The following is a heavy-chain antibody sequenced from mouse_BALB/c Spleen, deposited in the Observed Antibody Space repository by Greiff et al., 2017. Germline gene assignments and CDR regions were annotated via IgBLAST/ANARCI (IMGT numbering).Heavy chain of an antibody. CDR3: ARFGESTRSFDY. CDR1: GFTFSSFG. Sequence: EVQRVESGGGLVQPGGSRKLSCAASGFTFSSFGMHWVRQAPEKGLEWVAYISSGSSTIYYADTVKGRFTISRDNPKNTLFLQMTSLRSEDTAMYYCARFGESTRSFDYWGQGTTLTVSS. V-gene: IGHV5-17*02. CDR2: ISSGSSTI. D-gene: IGHD2-1*01. J-gene: IGHJ2*01.